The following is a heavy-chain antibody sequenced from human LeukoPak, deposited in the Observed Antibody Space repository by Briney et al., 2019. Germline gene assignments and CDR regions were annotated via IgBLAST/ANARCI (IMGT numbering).Heavy chain of an antibody. CDR1: GFTFSSYA. CDR3: ARDQTTVTTYYYYYGMDV. D-gene: IGHD4-17*01. J-gene: IGHJ6*02. Sequence: QPGGSLRLSCAASGFTFSSYAMHWVRQAPGKGLEWVAVISYDGSNKYYADSVKGRFTISRDNSKNTLYLQMNSLRAEDTAVYYCARDQTTVTTYYYYYGMDVWGQGTTVTVSS. V-gene: IGHV3-30-3*01. CDR2: ISYDGSNK.